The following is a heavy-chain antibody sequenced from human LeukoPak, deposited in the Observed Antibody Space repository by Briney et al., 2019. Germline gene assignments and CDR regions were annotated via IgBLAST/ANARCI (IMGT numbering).Heavy chain of an antibody. J-gene: IGHJ4*02. Sequence: SETLSLTCTVSGGSISSYYRSWIRQPPGKGLEWIGYIYYSGSTNYNPSLKSRVTISVDTSKNQFSLKLSSVTAADTAVYYCARNGGGYSFDYWGQGTLVTVSS. V-gene: IGHV4-59*01. CDR2: IYYSGST. CDR3: ARNGGGYSFDY. CDR1: GGSISSYY. D-gene: IGHD2-8*01.